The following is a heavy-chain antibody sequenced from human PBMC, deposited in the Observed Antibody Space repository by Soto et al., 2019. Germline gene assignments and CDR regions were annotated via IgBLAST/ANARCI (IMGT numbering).Heavy chain of an antibody. V-gene: IGHV1-2*02. CDR1: GYTFTDYY. CDR2: INPNSGGT. CDR3: ARDPLQQRWSVP. D-gene: IGHD6-13*01. Sequence: ASVKVSCKASGYTFTDYYIHWVRQAPGQGLQWMGWINPNSGGTNYAQRFQGRVTMTSDTSISTAYMELNSLRSDDTALYYCARDPLQQRWSVPSGPGTLVTV. J-gene: IGHJ5*02.